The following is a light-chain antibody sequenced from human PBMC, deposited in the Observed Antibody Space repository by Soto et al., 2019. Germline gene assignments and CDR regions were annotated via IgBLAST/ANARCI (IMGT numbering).Light chain of an antibody. CDR1: QSVRSSS. Sequence: EIVLTQSPGTLSLSPGERATLSCRASQSVRSSSLAWYQQKPGQAPRLLIYGASSMATGIPDRFSGSGSGTDFTHTISRREPEDLALYYCKQYGSSPWTFGQGTKVEIK. V-gene: IGKV3-20*01. CDR3: KQYGSSPWT. CDR2: GAS. J-gene: IGKJ1*01.